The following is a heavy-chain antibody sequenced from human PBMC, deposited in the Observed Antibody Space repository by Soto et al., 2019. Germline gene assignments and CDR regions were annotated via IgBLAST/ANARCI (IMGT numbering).Heavy chain of an antibody. CDR3: AKDIRSAAGTGYAFDI. CDR2: ISWNSGSI. V-gene: IGHV3-9*01. D-gene: IGHD6-13*01. J-gene: IGHJ3*02. CDR1: GFTFDDYA. Sequence: GGSLRLSCAASGFTFDDYAMHWVRQAPGKGLEWVSGISWNSGSIGYADSVKGRFTISRDNAKNSLYLQMNSLRAEDTALYYCAKDIRSAAGTGYAFDIWGQGTMVTVSS.